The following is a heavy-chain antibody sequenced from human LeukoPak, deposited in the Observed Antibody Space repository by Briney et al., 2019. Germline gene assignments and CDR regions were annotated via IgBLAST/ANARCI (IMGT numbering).Heavy chain of an antibody. CDR1: GFTFSTYW. V-gene: IGHV3-7*01. Sequence: GGSLRLSCVVSGFTFSTYWMSWVRQAPGKGLEWVANIKQDGSEKYYVDSVKGRFTISRDNAKNSLYLQVDSLGDEDTGVYYCTRGWGSSGAGDFWGQGTLVTVSS. J-gene: IGHJ4*02. CDR2: IKQDGSEK. CDR3: TRGWGSSGAGDF. D-gene: IGHD6-19*01.